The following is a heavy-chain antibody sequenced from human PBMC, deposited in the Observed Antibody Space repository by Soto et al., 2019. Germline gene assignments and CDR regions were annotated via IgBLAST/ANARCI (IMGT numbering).Heavy chain of an antibody. CDR1: GFTFSSYG. CDR3: ARSPSSGWLKFDY. J-gene: IGHJ4*02. V-gene: IGHV3-33*01. D-gene: IGHD6-19*01. Sequence: QVQLVESGGGVVQPGRSLRLSCAASGFTFSSYGMHWVRQAPGKGLEWVAVIWYDGSNKYYADSVKGRFTISRDNSKNTLYLQMNSLRAEDTAVYYCARSPSSGWLKFDYWGQGTLVTVSS. CDR2: IWYDGSNK.